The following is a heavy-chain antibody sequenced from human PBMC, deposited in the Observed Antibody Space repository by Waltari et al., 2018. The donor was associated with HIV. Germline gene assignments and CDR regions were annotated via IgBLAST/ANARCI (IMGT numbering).Heavy chain of an antibody. CDR3: ASARETMGVDFDS. CDR1: GGAFVSLT. J-gene: IGHJ5*01. V-gene: IGHV1-69*08. D-gene: IGHD3-10*01. Sequence: QVQLVQSGAEVKKPGSSVKVSCKDSGGAFVSLTINWVRQAPGQGLEWMGRAIPMFGTANYAQKFQGRVTITADKSTSTAYMELNGLRFDDTAVYYCASARETMGVDFDSWGQGTLVTVS. CDR2: AIPMFGTA.